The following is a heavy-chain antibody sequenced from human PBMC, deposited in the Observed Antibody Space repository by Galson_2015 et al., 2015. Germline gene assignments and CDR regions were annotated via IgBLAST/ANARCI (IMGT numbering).Heavy chain of an antibody. D-gene: IGHD6-13*01. CDR1: GYSFTSYW. CDR2: IYPGDSDT. Sequence: QSGAEVKKPGESLKISCKGSGYSFTSYWIGWVRQMPGKGLEWMGIIYPGDSDTRYSPSFQGQVTISADKSISTAYLQWSSLKASDTAMYYSARQADNTEIAAALDYWGQGTLVTASS. V-gene: IGHV5-51*01. J-gene: IGHJ4*02. CDR3: ARQADNTEIAAALDY.